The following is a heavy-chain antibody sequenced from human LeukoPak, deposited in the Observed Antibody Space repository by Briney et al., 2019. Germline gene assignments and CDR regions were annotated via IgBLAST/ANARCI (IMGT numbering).Heavy chain of an antibody. Sequence: PGRSLRLSCAASGFTFSSYAMHWVRQAPGKGLEWVAVISYDGSNKYYADSVKGRFTISRDNSKNTLYLQMNSLRAEDTAVYYCAKDGPSSGWTEDWGQGTLVTVSS. CDR2: ISYDGSNK. CDR1: GFTFSSYA. D-gene: IGHD6-19*01. V-gene: IGHV3-30-3*01. CDR3: AKDGPSSGWTED. J-gene: IGHJ4*02.